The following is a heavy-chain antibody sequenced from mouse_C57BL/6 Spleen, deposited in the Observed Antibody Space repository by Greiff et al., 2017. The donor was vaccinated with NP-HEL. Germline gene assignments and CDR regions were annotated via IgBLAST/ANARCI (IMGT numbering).Heavy chain of an antibody. V-gene: IGHV1-80*01. Sequence: LQQSGASVKISCKASGYAFSSYWMNWVKQRPGKGLEWIGQIYPGDGDTNYNGKFKGKATLTADKSSSTAYMQLSSLTSEDSAVYFCARDSSGYVYYAMDYWGQGTSVTVSS. CDR3: ARDSSGYVYYAMDY. J-gene: IGHJ4*01. CDR2: IYPGDGDT. D-gene: IGHD3-2*02. CDR1: GYAFSSYW.